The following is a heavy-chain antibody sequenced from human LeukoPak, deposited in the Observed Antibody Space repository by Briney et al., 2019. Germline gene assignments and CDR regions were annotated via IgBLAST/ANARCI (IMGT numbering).Heavy chain of an antibody. CDR3: ARGAGPPWFDP. D-gene: IGHD6-19*01. J-gene: IGHJ5*02. CDR1: DDSITMYY. CDR2: MSSNGIS. V-gene: IGHV4-59*08. Sequence: SETLSLTCSVSDDSITMYYWTWIRQPPGKGLEWIGRMSSNGISTYNPSLKSRVTISIDTSRNQFSMNLNSVTAADTGVYYCARGAGPPWFDPWGQGTLVTVSS.